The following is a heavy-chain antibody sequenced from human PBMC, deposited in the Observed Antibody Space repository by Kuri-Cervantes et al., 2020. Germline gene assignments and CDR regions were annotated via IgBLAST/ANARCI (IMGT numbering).Heavy chain of an antibody. CDR3: AVSERYGSDPTGVDY. Sequence: SETLSLTCTVSGGSISSYYWSWIRQPPGKGLEWIGYIYYSGSTNYNPSLKSRVTISVDTSKNQFSLKLSSVTAADTAVYYCAVSERYGSDPTGVDYWGQGTLVTVSS. J-gene: IGHJ4*02. D-gene: IGHD3-10*01. CDR2: IYYSGST. V-gene: IGHV4-59*01. CDR1: GGSISSYY.